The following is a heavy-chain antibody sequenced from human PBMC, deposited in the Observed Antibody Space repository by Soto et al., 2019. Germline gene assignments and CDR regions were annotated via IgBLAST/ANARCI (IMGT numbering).Heavy chain of an antibody. CDR2: ITTYSTSI. Sequence: EVQLVESGGGLVKPGGSLRLSCAASGFTFSSYSMNWVRQAPGEGLEWVSSITTYSTSIYYADSVKGRFTISRDNAKNSLFLPMNSLRAEDTAVYYCARGYGDYIPDAFNIWGQGTMVTVSS. CDR1: GFTFSSYS. CDR3: ARGYGDYIPDAFNI. V-gene: IGHV3-21*01. J-gene: IGHJ3*02. D-gene: IGHD4-17*01.